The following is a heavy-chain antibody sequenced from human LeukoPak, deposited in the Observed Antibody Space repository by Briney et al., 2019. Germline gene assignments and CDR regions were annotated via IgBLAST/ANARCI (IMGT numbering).Heavy chain of an antibody. CDR2: IYYSGST. CDR3: ARAGPGTSSGLGGYPPDYDYYMDV. V-gene: IGHV4-59*01. D-gene: IGHD3-22*01. Sequence: SETLSLTCTVSGGSISSYYWSWIRQPPGKGLEWIWYIYYSGSTKYNPSLMSRVTISVDTSKNQFSLKLSSVTAADTAVYYCARAGPGTSSGLGGYPPDYDYYMDVWGKGTTVTVSS. J-gene: IGHJ6*03. CDR1: GGSISSYY.